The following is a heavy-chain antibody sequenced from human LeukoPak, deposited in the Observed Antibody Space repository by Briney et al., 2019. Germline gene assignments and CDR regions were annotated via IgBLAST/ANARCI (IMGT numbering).Heavy chain of an antibody. CDR2: INPSGGST. Sequence: ASVKVSCKASGGTFSSYAISWVRQAPGQGLEWMGIINPSGGSTSYAQKFQGRVTMTRDTSTSTVYMELSSLRSEDTAVYYCARDRWYSGSSAFDYWGQGTLVTVSS. D-gene: IGHD1-26*01. J-gene: IGHJ4*02. CDR3: ARDRWYSGSSAFDY. CDR1: GGTFSSYA. V-gene: IGHV1-46*01.